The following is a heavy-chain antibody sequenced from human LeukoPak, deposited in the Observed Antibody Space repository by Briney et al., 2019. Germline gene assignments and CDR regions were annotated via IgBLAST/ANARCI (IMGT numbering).Heavy chain of an antibody. J-gene: IGHJ4*02. CDR3: TTDLLSSGWPEDY. CDR1: GFTLSTYA. CDR2: IKSKTDGGTT. Sequence: GGSLRLSCAASGFTLSTYAMNWVRQAPGKGLEWVGRIKSKTDGGTTDYAAPVKGRFTISRDDSKNTLYLQMNSLKTEDTAVYYCTTDLLSSGWPEDYWGQGTLVTVSS. D-gene: IGHD6-19*01. V-gene: IGHV3-15*01.